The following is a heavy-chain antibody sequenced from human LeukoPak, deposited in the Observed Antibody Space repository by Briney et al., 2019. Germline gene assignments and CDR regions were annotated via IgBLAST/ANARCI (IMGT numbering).Heavy chain of an antibody. V-gene: IGHV3-74*01. J-gene: IGHJ4*02. CDR1: GFTFSSYW. Sequence: GXXLRLSCAASGFTFSSYWMHWVRQAPGKGLGWVSRINSDGSSTNYADSVKGRFTISRDNAKNTLYLQMNSLRAEDTAVYYCARENYYFDYWGQGTLVTVSS. CDR3: ARENYYFDY. CDR2: INSDGSST. D-gene: IGHD1-7*01.